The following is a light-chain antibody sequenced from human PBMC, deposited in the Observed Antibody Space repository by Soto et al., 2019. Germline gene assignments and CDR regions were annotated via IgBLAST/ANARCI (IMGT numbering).Light chain of an antibody. Sequence: QSALTQPRSVSGSPGQSVTISCTGTSSDVGGYNYVSWYQQHPGKAPKLMIYDVSKRPSGVPDRFSGSKSGTSASLAISGLQSEDEADYYCVAWDDSLKGYVFGTGTKLTVL. CDR2: DVS. CDR1: SSDVGGYNY. J-gene: IGLJ1*01. V-gene: IGLV2-11*01. CDR3: VAWDDSLKGYV.